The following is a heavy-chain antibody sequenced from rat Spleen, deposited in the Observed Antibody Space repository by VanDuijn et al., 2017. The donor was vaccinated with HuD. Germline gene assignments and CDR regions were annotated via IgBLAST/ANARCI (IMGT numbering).Heavy chain of an antibody. Sequence: EVQLVESGGGLVQPGRSLKLSCAASGFTFNNYGMAWVRQAPTKGLEWVATISSDGSSTYYRDSVKGRFTISRDNTKSTLSLQMDSLRSEDTATYYCTTDRTGALMDAWGQGASVTVSS. D-gene: IGHD5-1*01. J-gene: IGHJ4*01. V-gene: IGHV5-29*01. CDR1: GFTFNNYG. CDR2: ISSDGSST. CDR3: TTDRTGALMDA.